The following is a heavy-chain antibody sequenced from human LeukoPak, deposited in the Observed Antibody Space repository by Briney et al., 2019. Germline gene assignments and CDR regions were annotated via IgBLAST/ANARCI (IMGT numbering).Heavy chain of an antibody. CDR2: IIPIFGTA. CDR1: GGTFSSYA. V-gene: IGHV1-69*06. J-gene: IGHJ3*02. D-gene: IGHD3-22*01. Sequence: SVKVSCKASGGTFSSYAISWVRQAPGQGLEWMGGIIPIFGTANYAQKFQGRVTITADKSTSTAYMELSSLRSEDTAVYYCARGQSYYDSSAYYYEGDAFDIWGQGTMVTVSS. CDR3: ARGQSYYDSSAYYYEGDAFDI.